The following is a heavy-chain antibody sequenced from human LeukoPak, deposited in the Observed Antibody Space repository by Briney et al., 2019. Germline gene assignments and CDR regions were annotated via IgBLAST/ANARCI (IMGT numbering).Heavy chain of an antibody. V-gene: IGHV4-39*01. CDR1: GGSIRSSSYY. CDR3: ARRRPEYSGNYFDY. Sequence: SETLSLTCTVSGGSIRSSSYYWGWIRQPPGKGLEWIGSIYYSGSTYYNPSLKSRVTISVDTSKNQFSLKLSSVSAADAAMYYCARRRPEYSGNYFDYWGQGTLVTVSS. J-gene: IGHJ4*02. D-gene: IGHD1-26*01. CDR2: IYYSGST.